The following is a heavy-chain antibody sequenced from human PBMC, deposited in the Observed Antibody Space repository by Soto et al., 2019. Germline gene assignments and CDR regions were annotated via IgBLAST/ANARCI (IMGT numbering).Heavy chain of an antibody. J-gene: IGHJ6*03. CDR1: SGSISSSNW. CDR3: ARGVMSSSGYYYYYYMDV. V-gene: IGHV4-4*02. Sequence: SETLSLTCAVSSGSISSSNWWSWVRQPPGKGLEWIGEIYHSGSTNYNPSLMSRVTISVDKSKNQFSLKLSSVTAADTAVYYCARGVMSSSGYYYYYYMDVWGKGTTVTVSS. D-gene: IGHD6-6*01. CDR2: IYHSGST.